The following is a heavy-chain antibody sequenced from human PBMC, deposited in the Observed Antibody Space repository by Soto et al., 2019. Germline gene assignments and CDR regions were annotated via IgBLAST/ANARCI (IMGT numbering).Heavy chain of an antibody. V-gene: IGHV1-18*01. CDR1: NYAFSTYG. CDR3: ARDAFHSRSNPLNWFDP. D-gene: IGHD6-6*01. CDR2: ISAGKGNT. Sequence: QVQLLQSGPEVKKPGASVKVSCRASNYAFSTYGIMWVRQAPGQGLEWLGWISAGKGNTNYAQRFQDRITLTTDTSTSTADMELRSLRSDDTAVYYCARDAFHSRSNPLNWFDPWGQGTLVTVSS. J-gene: IGHJ5*02.